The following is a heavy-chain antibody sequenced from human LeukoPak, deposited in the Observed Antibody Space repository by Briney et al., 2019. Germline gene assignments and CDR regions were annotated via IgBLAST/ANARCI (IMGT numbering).Heavy chain of an antibody. J-gene: IGHJ4*02. D-gene: IGHD3-22*01. V-gene: IGHV3-30*04. CDR3: ARVEGRYDSSGYYLPYFDY. CDR2: TSHDGSNK. CDR1: GFTFRSFA. Sequence: GGSLRLSCAASGFTFRSFAMHWVRQAPGKGLEWVAITSHDGSNKYYADSVKGRFTISRDNAKNSLYLQMNSLRAEDTAVYYCARVEGRYDSSGYYLPYFDYWGQGTLVTVSS.